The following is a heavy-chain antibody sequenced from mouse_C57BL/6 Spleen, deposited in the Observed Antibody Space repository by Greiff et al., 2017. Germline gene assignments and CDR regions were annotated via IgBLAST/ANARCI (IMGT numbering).Heavy chain of an antibody. CDR1: GYPFPSYW. CDR2: LDPNSGGT. D-gene: IGHD1-1*01. J-gene: IGHJ1*03. CDR3: AREGNYGSSYVYWYFDV. V-gene: IGHV1-72*01. Sequence: VQLQQPGAELVKPGASVKLSCKASGYPFPSYWLHWVKQRPGRGLEWIGRLDPNSGGTKYNEKFKSKATLTVDKPSSTAYMQLSSLTSEDSAVYYCAREGNYGSSYVYWYFDVWGTGTTVTVSS.